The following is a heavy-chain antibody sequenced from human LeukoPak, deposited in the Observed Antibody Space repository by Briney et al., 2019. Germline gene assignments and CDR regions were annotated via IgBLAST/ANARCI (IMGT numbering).Heavy chain of an antibody. Sequence: GGSLRLSCAASGFTFSDHAMHWVRQAPGKGLEWVSAVGIAADTFYPGSVKGRFTISRENAKNSLYPQMNSLRVEDTAVYYCVRQKKSHGNFDYWGQGTLVTVSS. CDR1: GFTFSDHA. CDR2: VGIAADT. J-gene: IGHJ4*02. V-gene: IGHV3-13*01. D-gene: IGHD1-26*01. CDR3: VRQKKSHGNFDY.